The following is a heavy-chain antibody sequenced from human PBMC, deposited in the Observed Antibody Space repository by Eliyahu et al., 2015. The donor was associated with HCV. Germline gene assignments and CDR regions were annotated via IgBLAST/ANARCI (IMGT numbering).Heavy chain of an antibody. J-gene: IGHJ4*02. V-gene: IGHV4-59*01. CDR1: GGSISSYY. Sequence: QVQLQESGPGLVKPSETLSLTCTVSGGSISSYYWSWIRQPPGKGLEWIGYIYYSGSTNYNPSLKSRVTISVDTSKNQFSLKLSSVTAADTAVYYCARDSSGELDYWGQGTLVTVSS. D-gene: IGHD3-22*01. CDR2: IYYSGST. CDR3: ARDSSGELDY.